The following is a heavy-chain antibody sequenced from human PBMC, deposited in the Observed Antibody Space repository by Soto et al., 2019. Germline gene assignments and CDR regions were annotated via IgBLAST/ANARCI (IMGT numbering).Heavy chain of an antibody. CDR3: AREKWGSGSRWLDP. V-gene: IGHV4-34*01. J-gene: IGHJ5*02. Sequence: PSETLSLTCAVYGGSFSGYYWTWIRQPPGTGLGWIGEINHSGSTNYNPSLKSRVTISVDTSKNQFSLKLTSEDTAVYYCAREKWGSGSRWLDPWGQGTLVTVSS. D-gene: IGHD6-19*01. CDR1: GGSFSGYY. CDR2: INHSGST.